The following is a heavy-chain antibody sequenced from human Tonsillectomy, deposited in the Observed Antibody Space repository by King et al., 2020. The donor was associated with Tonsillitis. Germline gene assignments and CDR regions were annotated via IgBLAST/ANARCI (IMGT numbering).Heavy chain of an antibody. Sequence: VQLVESGGGLVQPGRSLRLSCAASGFTFKDYGMHWVRQGPGKGLEWVSGINWNRGSRVYADSVKGRFTISRDNSKNSLYLQMNSLRAEDMALYYCAKDDCSGGSCYSPFDYWGQGTLVTVSS. D-gene: IGHD2-15*01. CDR3: AKDDCSGGSCYSPFDY. CDR2: INWNRGSR. V-gene: IGHV3-9*03. CDR1: GFTFKDYG. J-gene: IGHJ4*02.